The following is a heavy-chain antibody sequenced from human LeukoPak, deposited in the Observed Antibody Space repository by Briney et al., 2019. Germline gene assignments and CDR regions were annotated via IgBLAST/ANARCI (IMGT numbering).Heavy chain of an antibody. Sequence: GGSLRLSCAASGFTFSSYSMNWVRQAPGKGLEWVSSISSSSSYIYYADSVKGRFTISRDNAKNSLYLQMNSLGAEDTAVYYCARDRNIAVARGGAFDIWGQGTMVTVSS. CDR1: GFTFSSYS. D-gene: IGHD6-19*01. J-gene: IGHJ3*02. CDR2: ISSSSSYI. CDR3: ARDRNIAVARGGAFDI. V-gene: IGHV3-21*01.